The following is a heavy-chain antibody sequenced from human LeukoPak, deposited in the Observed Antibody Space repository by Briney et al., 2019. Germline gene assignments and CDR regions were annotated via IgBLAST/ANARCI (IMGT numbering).Heavy chain of an antibody. V-gene: IGHV3-7*01. CDR1: GFTFSTYW. D-gene: IGHD7-27*01. Sequence: GGSLRLSCSASGFTFSTYWMSWVRQAPGKGLEWVANMKRDGSGIYYVDSVKGRFTISRDNAKNSLFLQMNSLRAEDTAVYYCARDLLGFDYWGQGTLVTVSS. CDR2: MKRDGSGI. CDR3: ARDLLGFDY. J-gene: IGHJ4*02.